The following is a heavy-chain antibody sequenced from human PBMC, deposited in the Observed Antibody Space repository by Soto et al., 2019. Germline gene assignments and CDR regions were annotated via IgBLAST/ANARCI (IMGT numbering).Heavy chain of an antibody. CDR1: GFTCISYS. V-gene: IGHV3-48*02. D-gene: IGHD5-12*01. J-gene: IGHJ6*02. CDR3: ARDRGYDYHYYYYYGMDV. Sequence: GGSHRLSSTASGFTCISYSMNWVRQATGKGLEWVSYISSSSSTIYYADSVKGRFTISRDNAKNSLYLQMNSLRDEDTAVYYCARDRGYDYHYYYYYGMDVWGQGTTVTVSS. CDR2: ISSSSSTI.